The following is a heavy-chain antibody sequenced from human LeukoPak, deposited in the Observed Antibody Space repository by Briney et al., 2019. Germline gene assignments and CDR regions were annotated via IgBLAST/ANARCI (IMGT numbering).Heavy chain of an antibody. CDR2: MNPNSGNT. Sequence: GASVKVSCKASVYTFTSYDINWVRQATGQGLEWMGWMNPNSGNTGYAQKFQGRVTMTRNTSISTADMELSSLRSEDTAVYYCARTILAAAGHFDYWGQGTLVTVSS. D-gene: IGHD6-13*01. V-gene: IGHV1-8*01. J-gene: IGHJ4*02. CDR1: VYTFTSYD. CDR3: ARTILAAAGHFDY.